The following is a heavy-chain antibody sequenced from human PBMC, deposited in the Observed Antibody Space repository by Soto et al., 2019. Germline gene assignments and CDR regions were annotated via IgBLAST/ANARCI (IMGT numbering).Heavy chain of an antibody. CDR1: GYTFNTYG. Sequence: QVHLVQSGAEVKKPGASVKVSCKASGYTFNTYGISWVRQAPGQGLEWMGWISVYNGNTNYAQKLQGRVTMTIDTSTTTADMDLRSLRSDDTAVYYCARDVEWNGHSQGYYFDYWGQGTLVTV. CDR2: ISVYNGNT. V-gene: IGHV1-18*04. J-gene: IGHJ4*02. CDR3: ARDVEWNGHSQGYYFDY. D-gene: IGHD1-1*01.